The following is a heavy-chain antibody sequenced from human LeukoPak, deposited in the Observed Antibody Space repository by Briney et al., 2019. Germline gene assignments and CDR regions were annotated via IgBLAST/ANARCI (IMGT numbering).Heavy chain of an antibody. V-gene: IGHV1-69*04. D-gene: IGHD3-10*01. CDR3: ARDNPSGDWYFDL. CDR2: IIPILGIA. J-gene: IGHJ2*01. CDR1: GGTFSSYA. Sequence: SVKVSCKASGGTFSSYAISWVRQAPGQGLEWMGRIIPILGIANYAQKFQGRVTITADKSTSTAYMELSSLRSEDTAVYYCARDNPSGDWYFDLWGRGTLVTVSS.